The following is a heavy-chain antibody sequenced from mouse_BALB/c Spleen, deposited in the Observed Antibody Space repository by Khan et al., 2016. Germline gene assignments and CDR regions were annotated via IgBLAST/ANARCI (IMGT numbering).Heavy chain of an antibody. D-gene: IGHD2-4*01. CDR3: ARSTMTTFFDY. CDR1: GYTFTSYV. J-gene: IGHJ2*01. CDR2: INPYNDGT. Sequence: VQLKQSGPELVKPGASVKMSCKASGYTFTSYVMHWVKQKPGQGLEWIGYINPYNDGTKYNEKFKGKATLTSDNSSSTDYMELSSLPSEDSAVYYCARSTMTTFFDYWGQGTTLTVSS. V-gene: IGHV1S136*01.